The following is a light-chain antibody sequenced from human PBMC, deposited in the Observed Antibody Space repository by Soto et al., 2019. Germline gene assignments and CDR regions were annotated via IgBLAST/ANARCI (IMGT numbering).Light chain of an antibody. J-gene: IGLJ2*01. Sequence: QSVLTQPPSVSGAAGQRVTISCTWSSSNIGAGYDVHWYQQLPGTAPKLIIYGNSNRPSGVPDRFSGSKSGTSASLAIPGLQAEDEADYYCQSYDSSLSGSVFGGGTKLTVL. CDR1: SSNIGAGYD. V-gene: IGLV1-40*01. CDR3: QSYDSSLSGSV. CDR2: GNS.